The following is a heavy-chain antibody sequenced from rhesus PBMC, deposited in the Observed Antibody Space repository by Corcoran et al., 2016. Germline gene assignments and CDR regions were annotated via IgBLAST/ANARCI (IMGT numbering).Heavy chain of an antibody. Sequence: QLQLQESGPGLVKPSETLSVTCAVSGGSISSSYWSWIRQAPGKGLEWIGYIYGSGSSTNYNPSPKSRVTLSVDTSKNQLSLKLSSVTTADTAVYYCARAGPASCTGSGCYVWGQGLRVTVSS. D-gene: IGHD2-21*01. CDR3: ARAGPASCTGSGCYV. J-gene: IGHJ3*01. CDR1: GGSISSSY. CDR2: IYGSGSST. V-gene: IGHV4-169*01.